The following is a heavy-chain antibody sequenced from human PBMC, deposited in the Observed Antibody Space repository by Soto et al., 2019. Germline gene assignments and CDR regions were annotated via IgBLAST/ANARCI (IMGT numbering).Heavy chain of an antibody. Sequence: QVHLVESGGGVVQPGRSLRLSCAASGFTLSVFGMHWVRQAPGKGLEWVAVMWNDGKKEYYADSVKGRFTISRDSAKNTLELQMNSLRAEDTAIYYCARSNYGDYEGRDAFDIWGPGTMLTVSS. V-gene: IGHV3-33*01. CDR1: GFTLSVFG. J-gene: IGHJ3*02. CDR2: MWNDGKKE. CDR3: ARSNYGDYEGRDAFDI. D-gene: IGHD4-17*01.